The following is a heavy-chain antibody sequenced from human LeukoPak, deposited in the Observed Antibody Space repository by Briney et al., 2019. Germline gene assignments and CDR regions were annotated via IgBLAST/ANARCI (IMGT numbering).Heavy chain of an antibody. Sequence: ASVKVSCKASGYTFTGYYMHWVRQAPGQGLEWMGWINPNSGGTNYAQKFQGRVTMTRDTSISTAYMELSRLRSDDTAVYYCAREMQGVSPLTRLVDYWGQGTLVTVSS. D-gene: IGHD2-8*01. CDR3: AREMQGVSPLTRLVDY. CDR1: GYTFTGYY. J-gene: IGHJ4*02. V-gene: IGHV1-2*02. CDR2: INPNSGGT.